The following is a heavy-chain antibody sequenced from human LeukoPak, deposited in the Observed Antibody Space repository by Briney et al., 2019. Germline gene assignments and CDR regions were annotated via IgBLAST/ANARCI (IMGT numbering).Heavy chain of an antibody. V-gene: IGHV3-15*01. D-gene: IGHD4-23*01. Sequence: GGSLRLSCVVSGLTFDNAWMSWVGQAPGKGLEWVGRIKSKNVGETTEYAAAVQGRFTISRDDSKDTVFLQMSSLKTEDTAVYYCTTGPGNSGYWGQGTLVTVSS. CDR2: IKSKNVGETT. CDR3: TTGPGNSGY. J-gene: IGHJ4*02. CDR1: GLTFDNAW.